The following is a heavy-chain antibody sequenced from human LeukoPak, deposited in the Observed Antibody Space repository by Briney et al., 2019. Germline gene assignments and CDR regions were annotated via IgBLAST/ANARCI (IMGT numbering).Heavy chain of an antibody. Sequence: SETLSLTCAVYGGSFSGYYWSWIRQPPGKGLEWIGEINHSGSTNYNPSLKSRVTISVDTSKNQFSLKLSSVTAADTAVYYCARASQAVAGPIDAFDIWGQGTMVTVSS. CDR1: GGSFSGYY. J-gene: IGHJ3*02. D-gene: IGHD6-19*01. CDR3: ARASQAVAGPIDAFDI. CDR2: INHSGST. V-gene: IGHV4-34*01.